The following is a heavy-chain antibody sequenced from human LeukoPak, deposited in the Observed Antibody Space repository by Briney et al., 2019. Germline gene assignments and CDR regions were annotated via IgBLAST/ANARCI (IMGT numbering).Heavy chain of an antibody. V-gene: IGHV1-18*01. CDR1: GYTFTSYG. Sequence: ASVKVSCKASGYTFTSYGISWVRQAPGQGSEWMGWISAYNGNTNYAQKVKGRITMTTDTSTSTAYMELRSLRSDDTAVYYCARVGYYYDSSGYYQEAFDIWGQGTMVTVSS. CDR3: ARVGYYYDSSGYYQEAFDI. D-gene: IGHD3-22*01. J-gene: IGHJ3*02. CDR2: ISAYNGNT.